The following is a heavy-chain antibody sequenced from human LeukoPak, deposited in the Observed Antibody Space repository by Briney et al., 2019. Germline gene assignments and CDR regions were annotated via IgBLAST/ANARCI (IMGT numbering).Heavy chain of an antibody. V-gene: IGHV3-9*03. D-gene: IGHD2-2*01. CDR2: ISWNSGSI. CDR1: GFTFDDYA. CDR3: ARGGISSSTRGLYYYYYYYMDV. J-gene: IGHJ6*03. Sequence: GGSLRLSCAASGFTFDDYAMHWVRQAPGKGLEWVSGISWNSGSIGYADSVKGRFTISRDNSKNSLYLQMNSLRAEDMALYYCARGGISSSTRGLYYYYYYYMDVWGKGTTVTVSS.